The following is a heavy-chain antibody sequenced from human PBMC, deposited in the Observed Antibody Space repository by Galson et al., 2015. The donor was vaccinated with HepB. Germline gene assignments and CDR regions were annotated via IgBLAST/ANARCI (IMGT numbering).Heavy chain of an antibody. CDR2: IYTGGGSPNPIGKT. CDR1: GFNVNSNY. Sequence: SLRLSCATSGFNVNSNYINWVRQAPGKGLEWVSVIYTGGGSPNPIGKTYYADSVRGRFTISRDSLRKTVYLQMSRLRGEDTALYFCAASFYFESSGYHRPPGAWGQGTMVTVSS. V-gene: IGHV3-66*01. D-gene: IGHD3-22*01. J-gene: IGHJ3*01. CDR3: AASFYFESSGYHRPPGA.